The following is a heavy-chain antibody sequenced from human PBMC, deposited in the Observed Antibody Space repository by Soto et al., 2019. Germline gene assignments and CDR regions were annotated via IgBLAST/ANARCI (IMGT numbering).Heavy chain of an antibody. J-gene: IGHJ4*02. CDR2: ISNTGGGT. Sequence: LRLSCAASGFTFNNYAMNWVRQAPGMGLEWVATISNTGGGTYYADSVKGRFTISRDNSKNTLYLQMSSLRVEDTAVYYCAKDRLAGNFDYWGQGTQVTVS. CDR3: AKDRLAGNFDY. V-gene: IGHV3-23*01. CDR1: GFTFNNYA.